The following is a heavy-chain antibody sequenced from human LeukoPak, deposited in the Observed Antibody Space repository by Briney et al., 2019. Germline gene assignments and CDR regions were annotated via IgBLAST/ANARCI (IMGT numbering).Heavy chain of an antibody. D-gene: IGHD2-8*02. CDR1: GGTFSSYA. J-gene: IGHJ4*02. V-gene: IGHV1-69*13. CDR2: IIPIFGTA. Sequence: GASVKVSCKASGGTFSSYAISWARQAPGQGLEWMGGIIPIFGTANYAQMFQDRVTITADESTSTAFMELSSLRSEDTAVYYCARLGYCTGTSCGRDDLYFDYWGQGTLVTVSS. CDR3: ARLGYCTGTSCGRDDLYFDY.